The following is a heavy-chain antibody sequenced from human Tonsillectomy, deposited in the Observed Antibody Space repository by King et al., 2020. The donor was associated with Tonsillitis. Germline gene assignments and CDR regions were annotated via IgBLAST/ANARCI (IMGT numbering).Heavy chain of an antibody. D-gene: IGHD5/OR15-5a*01. V-gene: IGHV3-30*18. CDR2: ISSDAGNK. CDR1: GFTFSGYG. J-gene: IGHJ4*02. Sequence: VQLVESGGGVVQPGRSLRLSCEASGFTFSGYGMHWVRQAPGKGLEWVTFISSDAGNKYYADSVKGRFTIYRDNSKNTLYLQMNSLRVEDTAVYYCAKGYSVYESSFDYWGQGTLVTVSS. CDR3: AKGYSVYESSFDY.